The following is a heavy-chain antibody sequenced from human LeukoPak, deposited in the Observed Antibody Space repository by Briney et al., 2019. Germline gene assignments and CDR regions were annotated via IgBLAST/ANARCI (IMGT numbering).Heavy chain of an antibody. CDR3: ARDGTPEQLVTFDY. CDR2: IIPIFGTA. Sequence: SVKVSCKASGGTLSSYAISWVRQAPGQGLEWMGGIIPIFGTANYAQKFQGRVTITADESTSTAYMELSSLRSEDTAVYYCARDGTPEQLVTFDYWGQGTLVTVSS. J-gene: IGHJ4*02. V-gene: IGHV1-69*13. D-gene: IGHD6-6*01. CDR1: GGTLSSYA.